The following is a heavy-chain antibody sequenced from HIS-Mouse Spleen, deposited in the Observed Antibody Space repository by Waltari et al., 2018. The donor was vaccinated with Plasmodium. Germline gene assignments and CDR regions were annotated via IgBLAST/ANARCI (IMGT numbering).Heavy chain of an antibody. Sequence: EVQLVESGGGLVQPGGSLRLPCAAPGMPLSSYWMSWVRQAPGKGLEWVANIKQDGSEKYYVDSVKGRFTISRDNAKNSLYLQMNSLRAEDTAVYYCASSWYWYFDLWGRGTLVTVSS. J-gene: IGHJ2*01. CDR3: ASSWYWYFDL. D-gene: IGHD6-13*01. V-gene: IGHV3-7*01. CDR1: GMPLSSYW. CDR2: IKQDGSEK.